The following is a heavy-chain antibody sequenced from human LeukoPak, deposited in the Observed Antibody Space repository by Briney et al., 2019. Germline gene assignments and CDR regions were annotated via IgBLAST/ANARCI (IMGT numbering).Heavy chain of an antibody. CDR3: ARSRTIFGVAPGY. CDR1: GGSISSYY. CDR2: IYYSGST. J-gene: IGHJ4*02. V-gene: IGHV4-59*01. Sequence: SETLSLTCTVSGGSISSYYWSWIRQPPGKGLEWIGYIYYSGSTNYNPSLKSRVTISVDTSKNQFSLKLSSVTAADTAVYYCARSRTIFGVAPGYWGQGTLVTVSS. D-gene: IGHD3-3*01.